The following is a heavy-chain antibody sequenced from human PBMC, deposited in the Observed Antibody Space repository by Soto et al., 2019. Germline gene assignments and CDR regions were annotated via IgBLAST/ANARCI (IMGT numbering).Heavy chain of an antibody. V-gene: IGHV4-34*01. D-gene: IGHD6-19*01. CDR3: ARGLIGSGWYPDY. CDR1: GWSFRCLY. J-gene: IGHJ4*02. Sequence: SGTLVPTRAVFGWSFRCLYWGLTRQPPGKGLEWIGEINHSGSTNYNPSLKSRVTISVDTSKNQFSLKLSSVTAADTAVYYCARGLIGSGWYPDYWGQGTLVTVSS. CDR2: INHSGST.